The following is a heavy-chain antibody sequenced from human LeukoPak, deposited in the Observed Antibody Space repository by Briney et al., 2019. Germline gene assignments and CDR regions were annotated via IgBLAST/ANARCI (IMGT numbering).Heavy chain of an antibody. CDR3: ARDGLWGWELLRYYYYGMDV. Sequence: GGSLRLSCAASGFTFSSYSMNWVRQAPGKGLVWVSRINSDGSSTSYADSVKGRFTISRDNAKNTLYLQMNSLRAEDTAVYYCARDGLWGWELLRYYYYGMDVWGQGTTVTVSS. CDR1: GFTFSSYS. J-gene: IGHJ6*02. CDR2: INSDGSST. V-gene: IGHV3-74*01. D-gene: IGHD1-26*01.